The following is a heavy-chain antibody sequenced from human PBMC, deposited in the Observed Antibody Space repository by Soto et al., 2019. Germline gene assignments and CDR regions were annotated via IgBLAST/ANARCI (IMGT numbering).Heavy chain of an antibody. CDR3: ARDPGIAAAGTGY. CDR2: ISSSSSYI. D-gene: IGHD6-13*01. V-gene: IGHV3-21*01. CDR1: GFTFSSYS. Sequence: GGSLRLSCAASGFTFSSYSMNWVRQAPGKGLEWVSSISSSSSYIYYADSAKGRFTISRDNAKNSLYLQMNSLRAEDTAVYYCARDPGIAAAGTGYWGQGTLVTVSS. J-gene: IGHJ4*02.